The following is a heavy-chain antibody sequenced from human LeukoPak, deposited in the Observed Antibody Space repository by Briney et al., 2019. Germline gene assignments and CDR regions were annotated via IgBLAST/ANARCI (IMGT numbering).Heavy chain of an antibody. D-gene: IGHD3-3*01. CDR3: AKGRGVDFWGRGHDY. J-gene: IGHJ4*02. Sequence: GGSLRPSCAASRFTFTSYAMSWGRQAPGKGLEWGSAISVSGVSTYSADSVKGRFTIPKDNSRNTSHLQRNRLRAEARAVYYCAKGRGVDFWGRGHDYWGQGTLVTVSS. CDR1: RFTFTSYA. V-gene: IGHV3-23*01. CDR2: ISVSGVST.